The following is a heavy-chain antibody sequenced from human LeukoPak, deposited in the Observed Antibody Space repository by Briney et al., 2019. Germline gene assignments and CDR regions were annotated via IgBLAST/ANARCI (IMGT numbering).Heavy chain of an antibody. J-gene: IGHJ6*03. V-gene: IGHV1-46*01. Sequence: ASVKVSCKASGYTFTSYYMHWVRQAPGQGLEWMGIINPSGGSTSYAQKFQGRVTMTRDMSTSTVYMELSSLRSEDTAVYYCARENMIVAPYYYYYMDVWGKGTTVTVSS. CDR1: GYTFTSYY. CDR2: INPSGGST. D-gene: IGHD3-22*01. CDR3: ARENMIVAPYYYYYMDV.